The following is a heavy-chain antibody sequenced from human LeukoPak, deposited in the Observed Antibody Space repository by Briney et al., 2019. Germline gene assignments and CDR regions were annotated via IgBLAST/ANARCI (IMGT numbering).Heavy chain of an antibody. J-gene: IGHJ4*02. CDR3: ARDRIAAPAVVTRAVPGAGTGGFDY. CDR1: GGTFSSYA. CDR2: ILPRDSDI. Sequence: KVSCKASGGTFSSYAISWVRQAPGQGLEWMGGIILPRDSDIRYSPSFEGQVTISADKSVNAAYLQWSSLKASDTAIYYCARDRIAAPAVVTRAVPGAGTGGFDYWGQGTLITVSS. D-gene: IGHD6-25*01. V-gene: IGHV5-51*01.